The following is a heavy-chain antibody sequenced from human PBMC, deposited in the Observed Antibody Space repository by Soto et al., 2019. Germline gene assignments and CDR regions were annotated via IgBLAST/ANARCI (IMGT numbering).Heavy chain of an antibody. D-gene: IGHD5-18*01. CDR1: GDSVSISSGA. Sequence: SQTLSLTCAISGDSVSISSGAWNWIRQSPSRGLEWLGRTYYRSKWYNDYAVSVKSRIKITPDTSKNQFSLQLNSVTLEDTAVYYCAQDPGYSLDYWGQGTLVTVSS. J-gene: IGHJ4*02. CDR2: TYYRSKWYN. V-gene: IGHV6-1*01. CDR3: AQDPGYSLDY.